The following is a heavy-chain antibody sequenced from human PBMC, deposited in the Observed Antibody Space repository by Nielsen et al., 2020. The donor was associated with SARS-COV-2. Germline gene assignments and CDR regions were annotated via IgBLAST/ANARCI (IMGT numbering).Heavy chain of an antibody. D-gene: IGHD6-13*01. V-gene: IGHV3-21*01. CDR1: GFTCSSYS. CDR3: ARYPSYSSSPTGN. CDR2: ISSSSSYI. J-gene: IGHJ4*02. Sequence: GGSLRLYCAACGFTCSSYSMKRVRQARGKGLEWVSSISSSSSYIYYADSVKGRFTISRDNAKNSLYLQMNSLRAEDTAVYYCARYPSYSSSPTGNWGQGTMVTVSS.